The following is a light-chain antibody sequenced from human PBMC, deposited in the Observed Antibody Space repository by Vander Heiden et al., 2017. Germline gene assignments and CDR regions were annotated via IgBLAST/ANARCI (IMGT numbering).Light chain of an antibody. CDR2: AAA. V-gene: IGKV1-39*01. Sequence: DIQMTQSPSSLSASVGDRVTITCRASQSISSYLTWYQQKPGKAPQLLIYAAASLQSGVPSRFSGSGSGTDFTLTISSLQTEDFATYYWQQAYSTYTFGQGTKLEIK. J-gene: IGKJ2*01. CDR1: QSISSY. CDR3: QQAYSTYT.